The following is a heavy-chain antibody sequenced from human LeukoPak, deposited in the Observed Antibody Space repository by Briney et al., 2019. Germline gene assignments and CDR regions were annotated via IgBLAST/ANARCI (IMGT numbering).Heavy chain of an antibody. Sequence: GGSLRLSCAASGFTFSSYEMNWVRQAPGRGLEWVSYISSSGSTIYYADSVKGRFTISRDNAKNSLYLQMNSLRAEDTAVYYCARDVSSGLDYWGQGTLVTVSS. V-gene: IGHV3-48*03. CDR2: ISSSGSTI. J-gene: IGHJ4*02. D-gene: IGHD6-19*01. CDR3: ARDVSSGLDY. CDR1: GFTFSSYE.